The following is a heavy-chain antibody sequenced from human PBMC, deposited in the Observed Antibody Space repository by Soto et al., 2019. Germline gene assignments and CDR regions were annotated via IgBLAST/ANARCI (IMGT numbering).Heavy chain of an antibody. V-gene: IGHV3-33*01. CDR3: ARDPPATRHGMDV. J-gene: IGHJ6*02. CDR2: IWNDGSNE. CDR1: GFNFSSYG. Sequence: PGGSLRLSCEASGFNFSSYGIHWVRQAPGKGLEWVAIIWNDGSNEYYADSVKGRFIISRDNSKNTVYLQVSKLRAEDTAVYYCARDPPATRHGMDVWGQGTTVTVSS.